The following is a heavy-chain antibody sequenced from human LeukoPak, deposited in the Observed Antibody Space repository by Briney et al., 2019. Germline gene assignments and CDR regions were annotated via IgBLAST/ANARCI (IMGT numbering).Heavy chain of an antibody. CDR1: GYTSTGYY. J-gene: IGHJ4*02. Sequence: PSVKVSCKASGYTSTGYYMHWVRQAPGQGLEWMGWINPNSGGTNYAQKFQGRVTMTRDTSISTAYMELSRLRSDDTAVYYCARTVGDRYYFDYWGQGTLVTVSS. V-gene: IGHV1-2*02. D-gene: IGHD1-26*01. CDR2: INPNSGGT. CDR3: ARTVGDRYYFDY.